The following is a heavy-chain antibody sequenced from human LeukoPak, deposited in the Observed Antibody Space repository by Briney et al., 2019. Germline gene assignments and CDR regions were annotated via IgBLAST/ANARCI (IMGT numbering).Heavy chain of an antibody. D-gene: IGHD3-22*01. Sequence: GASVKVSCKASGYTFTGYFIHWVRQAPGQGLEWMGWINPNSGVTSYAQKFQGRVTMTRDTSISTAYMELSRLRSDDTAVYYCARDAQNPSIGVVAGYWGQGTLVTVSS. CDR2: INPNSGVT. V-gene: IGHV1-2*02. J-gene: IGHJ4*02. CDR3: ARDAQNPSIGVVAGY. CDR1: GYTFTGYF.